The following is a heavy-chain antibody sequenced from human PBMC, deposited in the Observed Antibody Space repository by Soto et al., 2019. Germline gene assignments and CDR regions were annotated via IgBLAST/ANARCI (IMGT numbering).Heavy chain of an antibody. J-gene: IGHJ4*02. D-gene: IGHD3-22*01. CDR2: ISGSGGST. Sequence: GGSLRLSCAASGFTFSSYAMSWVRQAPGRGLEWVSAISGSGGSTYYADSVTGRFTISRDNSKNTLYLQMNSLRAEDTAVYYCANPPQRYDSSGYYWYYWGQGNLVTVSS. V-gene: IGHV3-23*01. CDR3: ANPPQRYDSSGYYWYY. CDR1: GFTFSSYA.